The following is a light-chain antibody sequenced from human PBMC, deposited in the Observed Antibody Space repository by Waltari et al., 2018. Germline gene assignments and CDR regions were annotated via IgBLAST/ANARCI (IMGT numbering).Light chain of an antibody. J-gene: IGLJ2*01. V-gene: IGLV7-43*01. CDR1: PGAVTSGHS. Sequence: QTVVPQEPSLTVSPGGTVTLPCASRPGAVTSGHSPNWFQQKPGQAPRALIYATSTKYSWTPARFSGSLLGDKAALTLSGVQPEDGADYYCLLYSGGAHLFGGGTKLTVL. CDR2: ATS. CDR3: LLYSGGAHL.